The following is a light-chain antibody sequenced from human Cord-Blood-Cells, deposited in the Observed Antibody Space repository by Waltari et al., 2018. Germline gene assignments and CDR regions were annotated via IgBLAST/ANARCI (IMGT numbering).Light chain of an antibody. V-gene: IGKV1-9*01. CDR2: AAS. Sequence: DIQLTQSPSFLSASVGDRVTITCRASQGISSYLAWDQQKPGKAPKLLIYAASTLQSGVPSRFSGSGSGTEFTLTISSLQPEDFATYDCQQLNSYLFTFGPGTKVDIK. CDR3: QQLNSYLFT. CDR1: QGISSY. J-gene: IGKJ3*01.